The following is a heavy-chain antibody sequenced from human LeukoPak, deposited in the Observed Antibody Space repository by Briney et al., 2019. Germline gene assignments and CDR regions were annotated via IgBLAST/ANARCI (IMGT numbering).Heavy chain of an antibody. J-gene: IGHJ4*02. CDR2: ISSSSSTI. CDR1: GFTFSSYS. CDR3: ARGPRVRPNYYDSSGYYVPWFY. D-gene: IGHD3-22*01. Sequence: PGGSLRLSCAASGFTFSSYSMNWVRQAPGKGLEWVSYISSSSSTIYYADSVKGRFTISRDNAKNSLYLQMNSLRAEDTAVYYCARGPRVRPNYYDSSGYYVPWFYWGQGTLVTVSS. V-gene: IGHV3-48*04.